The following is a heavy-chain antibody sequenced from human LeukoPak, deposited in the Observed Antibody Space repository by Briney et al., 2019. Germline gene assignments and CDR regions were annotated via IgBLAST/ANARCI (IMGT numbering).Heavy chain of an antibody. D-gene: IGHD3-10*01. J-gene: IGHJ4*02. Sequence: GGFLRLSCAASGFTFSSYAMHWVRQAPGKGLEYVSAISSNGGSTYSANSVKGRFTISRDNSKNTLYLQMGSLRAEDMAVYYCARFFGHLDYWGQGTLVTVSS. CDR2: ISSNGGST. CDR3: ARFFGHLDY. V-gene: IGHV3-64*01. CDR1: GFTFSSYA.